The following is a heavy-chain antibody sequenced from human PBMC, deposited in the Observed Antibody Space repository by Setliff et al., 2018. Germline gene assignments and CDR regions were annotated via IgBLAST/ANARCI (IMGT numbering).Heavy chain of an antibody. CDR1: GYTFSNYG. V-gene: IGHV1-18*01. CDR3: ARERIYDGLKYNGMDV. J-gene: IGHJ6*01. CDR2: ISGYDGNT. D-gene: IGHD3-3*01. Sequence: ASVKVSCKTSGYTFSNYGVSWVRQAPGQGLEWMGWISGYDGNTKYAQNLHGRVTMTTDTSTTTAYMELRSLRSDDTAVYYCARERIYDGLKYNGMDVWGQGTTVTVSS.